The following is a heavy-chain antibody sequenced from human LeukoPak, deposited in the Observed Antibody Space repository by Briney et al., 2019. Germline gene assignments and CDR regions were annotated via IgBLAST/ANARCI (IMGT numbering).Heavy chain of an antibody. CDR2: IRNDGSMK. CDR3: AKSDIIVVSDAKGSWFDP. CDR1: GFIFSNYG. V-gene: IGHV3-30*02. Sequence: PGGSLRLSCAASGFIFSNYGMHWVRQTPAKGLEWVAFIRNDGSMKYYADSVKGRFTISRDNSKNTLYLQMNNLRTEDMAVYYCAKSDIIVVSDAKGSWFDPWGQGSLVTVSS. D-gene: IGHD2-2*01. J-gene: IGHJ5*02.